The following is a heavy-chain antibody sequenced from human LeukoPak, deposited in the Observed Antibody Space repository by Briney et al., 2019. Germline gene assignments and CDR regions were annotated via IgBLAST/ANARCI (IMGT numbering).Heavy chain of an antibody. CDR2: IYSGGST. V-gene: IGHV3-66*01. CDR3: ARDGSGVLDY. CDR1: GFTVSNNY. Sequence: PGGSLRLSCVVSGFTVSNNYMSWVRQAPRKGLEWVSLIYSGGSTYYADSVKGRFTISRDNSKNTVYLQMNSLRAEDTAVYYCARDGSGVLDYWGQGTLVTVSS. J-gene: IGHJ4*02. D-gene: IGHD3-10*01.